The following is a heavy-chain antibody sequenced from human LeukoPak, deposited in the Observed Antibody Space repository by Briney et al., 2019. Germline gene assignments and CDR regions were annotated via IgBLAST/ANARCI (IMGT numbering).Heavy chain of an antibody. J-gene: IGHJ4*01. CDR2: ITWDGGVT. D-gene: IGHD6-19*01. CDR1: EFTFDDYS. CDR3: AKLAVAGTILDY. Sequence: PGGSLRLSCAASEFTFDDYSMHWVRQAPGKGLEWVSLITWDGGVTYYADSVKGRFTISRDNRKKYLYLQMNSLRHEDTALYYCAKLAVAGTILDYWGHGALVTVSS. V-gene: IGHV3-43*01.